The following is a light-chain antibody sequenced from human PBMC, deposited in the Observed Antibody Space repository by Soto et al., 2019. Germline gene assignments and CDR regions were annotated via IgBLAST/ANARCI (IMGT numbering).Light chain of an antibody. CDR1: QSISSW. J-gene: IGKJ5*01. V-gene: IGKV1-5*01. CDR3: KQFNSL. CDR2: DAS. Sequence: DVQSTQSPASLSSSLVDIVTITCRASQSISSWLAWYQQKPGKAPKLLIYDASSLESGVPSRFSGSGSGTEFTLTISSIQPDDFATYYCKQFNSLFGQGTRLEIK.